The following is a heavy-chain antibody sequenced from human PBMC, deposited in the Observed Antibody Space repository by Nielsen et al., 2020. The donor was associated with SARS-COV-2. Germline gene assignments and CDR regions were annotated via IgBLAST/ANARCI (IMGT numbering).Heavy chain of an antibody. CDR2: IDPSDSYT. CDR1: GYSFTSYW. CDR3: ARQGVIAAADLVD. D-gene: IGHD6-13*01. J-gene: IGHJ4*02. V-gene: IGHV5-10-1*01. Sequence: GEPLKISCKGSGYSFTSYWISWVRQMPGKGLEWMGRIDPSDSYTNYSPSFQGHVTISADKSISTAYLQWSSLKASDTAMYYCARQGVIAAADLVDWGQGTLVTVSS.